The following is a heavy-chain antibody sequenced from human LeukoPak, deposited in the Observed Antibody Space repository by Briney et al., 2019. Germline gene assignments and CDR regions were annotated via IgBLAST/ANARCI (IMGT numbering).Heavy chain of an antibody. D-gene: IGHD4-23*01. J-gene: IGHJ1*01. V-gene: IGHV3-23*01. CDR1: GFTFSSYA. CDR3: AKDDYGGNLEYFQH. CDR2: TSGSGGST. Sequence: GGSLRLSCAASGFTFSSYAMSWVRQAPGKGLEWVSATSGSGGSTYYADSVKGRFTISRDNSKNTLYLQMNSLRAEDTAVYYCAKDDYGGNLEYFQHWGQGTLVTVSS.